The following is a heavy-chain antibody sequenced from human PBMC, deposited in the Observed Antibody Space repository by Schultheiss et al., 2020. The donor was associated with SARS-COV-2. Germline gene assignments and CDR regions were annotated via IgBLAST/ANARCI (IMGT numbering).Heavy chain of an antibody. V-gene: IGHV3-23*01. D-gene: IGHD6-13*01. CDR2: ISGSGGRT. CDR3: AKDRSVITAAGSGFDY. Sequence: GGSLRLSCAASGFTFSSYAMSWVRQAPGKGLEWVSAISGSGGRTYDADSVKGRFTISRDNSKNTLYLQMNSLRAEDTAVYYCAKDRSVITAAGSGFDYWGQGTLVTVSS. CDR1: GFTFSSYA. J-gene: IGHJ4*02.